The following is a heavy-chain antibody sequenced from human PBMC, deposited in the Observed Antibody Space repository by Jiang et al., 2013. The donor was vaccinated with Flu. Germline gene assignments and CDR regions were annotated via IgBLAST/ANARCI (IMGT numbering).Heavy chain of an antibody. CDR3: ARVSGYCSGGSCYGWFDP. J-gene: IGHJ5*02. V-gene: IGHV4-59*01. Sequence: PGLVKPSETLSLTCTVSGGSISSYYWSWIRQPPGKGLEWIGYIYYSGSTNYNPSLKSRVTISVDTSKNQFSLKLSSVTAADTAVYYCARVSGYCSGGSCYGWFDPWGQGTLVTVSS. CDR1: GGSISSYY. D-gene: IGHD2-15*01. CDR2: IYYSGST.